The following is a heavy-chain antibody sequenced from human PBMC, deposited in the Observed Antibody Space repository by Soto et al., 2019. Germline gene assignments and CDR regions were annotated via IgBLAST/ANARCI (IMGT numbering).Heavy chain of an antibody. D-gene: IGHD5-12*01. CDR2: ISAYNGNT. J-gene: IGHJ3*02. Sequence: ASVKVSCKASGYTFTSYGISWVRQAPGQGLEWMGWISAYNGNTNYAQKLQGRVTMTTDTSTSTAYMELRSLRSDDTAVYHCARDQQYSGGGQGAFDIWGQGTMVTVSS. CDR3: ARDQQYSGGGQGAFDI. CDR1: GYTFTSYG. V-gene: IGHV1-18*01.